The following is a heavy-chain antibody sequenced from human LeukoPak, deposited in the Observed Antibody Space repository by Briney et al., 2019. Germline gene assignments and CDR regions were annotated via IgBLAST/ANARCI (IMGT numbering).Heavy chain of an antibody. CDR2: INHSGST. CDR1: GGSFSGYY. D-gene: IGHD3-10*01. Sequence: SETLSLTCAVYGGSFSGYYWSWIRQPPGKGLEWIGEINHSGSTNYNPSLKSRVIISVDTSKNQFSLKLSSVTAADTAVYYCARRSRRYDSRNGFDYWGQGTLVTVSS. V-gene: IGHV4-34*01. CDR3: ARRSRRYDSRNGFDY. J-gene: IGHJ4*02.